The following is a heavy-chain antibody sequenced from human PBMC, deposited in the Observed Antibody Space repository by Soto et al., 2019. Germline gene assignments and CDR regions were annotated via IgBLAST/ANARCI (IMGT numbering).Heavy chain of an antibody. CDR1: GYTFTGYY. J-gene: IGHJ4*02. D-gene: IGHD3-22*01. Sequence: QVQLVQSGAEVKKPGASVKVSCKASGYTFTGYYMHWVRQAPGQGLEWMGWINPNSGGTNYAQKFQGRVTMTRDTSISTAYMELSRLRSDDTAVYYCARVEDYYDSSGYYFDYWGQGTLVTVSS. CDR2: INPNSGGT. CDR3: ARVEDYYDSSGYYFDY. V-gene: IGHV1-2*02.